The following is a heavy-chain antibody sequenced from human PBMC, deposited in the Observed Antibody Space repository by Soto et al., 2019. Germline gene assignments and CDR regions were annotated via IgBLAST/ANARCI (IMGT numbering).Heavy chain of an antibody. V-gene: IGHV3-7*01. Sequence: EVQLLESGGDLVQPGGSLRLSCAASGFSFSSHWMSWVRQAPGKGLEWLANIKQDGSEKYYVDSVKGRFTISRDNAKSSLYLQMNSLRAEDTAVYYCARDGDWSWDHWGQGALVTVSS. CDR1: GFSFSSHW. D-gene: IGHD2-21*02. CDR2: IKQDGSEK. J-gene: IGHJ4*02. CDR3: ARDGDWSWDH.